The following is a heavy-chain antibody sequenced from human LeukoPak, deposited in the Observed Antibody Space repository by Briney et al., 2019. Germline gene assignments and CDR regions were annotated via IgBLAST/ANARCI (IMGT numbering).Heavy chain of an antibody. V-gene: IGHV3-30-3*01. D-gene: IGHD5-18*01. CDR1: GFTFSSYA. Sequence: PGGSLRLSCAASGFTFSSYAMHWVRQAPGKGLEWVAVISYDGSNKYYADSVKGRFTISGDNSKNTLYLQMNSLRAEDTAVYYCARTPDTAMVIYDYWGQGTLVTVSS. CDR2: ISYDGSNK. CDR3: ARTPDTAMVIYDY. J-gene: IGHJ4*02.